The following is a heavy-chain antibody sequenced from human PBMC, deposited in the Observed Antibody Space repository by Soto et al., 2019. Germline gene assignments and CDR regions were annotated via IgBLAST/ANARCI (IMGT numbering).Heavy chain of an antibody. Sequence: GGSLRLSCAASGFTFSSYAMHWVRQAPGKGLEWVAVISYDGSNKYYADSVKGRFTISRDKSKNTLYLQMNSLRAEDTAVYYCARHRVYDFWRGYYDYYYYGMDVWGQGTTVTVSS. CDR3: ARHRVYDFWRGYYDYYYYGMDV. CDR2: ISYDGSNK. J-gene: IGHJ6*02. V-gene: IGHV3-30-3*01. D-gene: IGHD3-3*01. CDR1: GFTFSSYA.